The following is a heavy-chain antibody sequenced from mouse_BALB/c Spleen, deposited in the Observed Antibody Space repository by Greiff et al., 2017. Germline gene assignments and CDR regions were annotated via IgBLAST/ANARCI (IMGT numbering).Heavy chain of an antibody. D-gene: IGHD2-4*01. CDR1: GYTFTSYW. CDR3: TRSTMITAWFAY. V-gene: IGHV1-5*01. CDR2: IYPGNSDT. J-gene: IGHJ3*01. Sequence: VQLKESGTVLARPGASVKMSCKASGYTFTSYWMHWVKQRPGQGLEWIGAIYPGNSDTSYNQKFKGKAKLTAVTSTSTAYMELSSLTNEDSAVDYCTRSTMITAWFAYWGQGTLVTVSA.